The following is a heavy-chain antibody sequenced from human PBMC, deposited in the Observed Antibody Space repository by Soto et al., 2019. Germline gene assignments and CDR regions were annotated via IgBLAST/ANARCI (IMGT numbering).Heavy chain of an antibody. V-gene: IGHV4-31*03. D-gene: IGHD3-22*01. CDR2: VYYSGST. CDR1: DGSISSGGHY. Sequence: PSETLSLTCTVSDGSISSGGHYWNWIRQHPGKGLEWIGYVYYSGSTYYNPSLNSRVTISVDTSKNQFSLKLTSVAAADTAVYYCARGDRSGLFGSCGLGTLVTVSS. J-gene: IGHJ1*01. CDR3: ARGDRSGLFGS.